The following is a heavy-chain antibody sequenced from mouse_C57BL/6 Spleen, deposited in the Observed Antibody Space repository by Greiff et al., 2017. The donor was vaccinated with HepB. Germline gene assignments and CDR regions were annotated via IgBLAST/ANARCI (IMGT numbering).Heavy chain of an antibody. CDR1: GYSFTGYF. Sequence: EVQLQQSGPELVKPGDSVKISCKASGYSFTGYFMNWVMQSHGKSLEWIGRINPYNGDTFYNQKFKGKATLTVDKSSSTAHMELRSLTSEDSAVYYCARAHPHYYGSSYWYFDVWGTGTTVTVSS. J-gene: IGHJ1*03. CDR2: INPYNGDT. V-gene: IGHV1-20*01. D-gene: IGHD1-1*01. CDR3: ARAHPHYYGSSYWYFDV.